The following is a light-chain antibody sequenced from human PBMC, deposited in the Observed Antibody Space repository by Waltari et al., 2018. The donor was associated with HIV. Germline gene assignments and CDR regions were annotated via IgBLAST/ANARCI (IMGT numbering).Light chain of an antibody. CDR1: TRDVGGYNS. Sequence: SALTQPASVSGSPGPSITISCPGTTRDVGGYNSVSWYQQHPAKAPRLVILDVSNRPSGVSNRFSGSKSGNTASLTISGLQAEDEAYYYCSSYTNSDTVVFGGGTKVTVL. CDR3: SSYTNSDTVV. J-gene: IGLJ2*01. CDR2: DVS. V-gene: IGLV2-14*03.